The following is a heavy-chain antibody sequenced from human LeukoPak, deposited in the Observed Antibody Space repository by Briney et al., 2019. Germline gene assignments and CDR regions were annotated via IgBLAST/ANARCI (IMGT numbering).Heavy chain of an antibody. V-gene: IGHV3-7*01. Sequence: GGSLRLSCPASGFTFSSYWMSWVRQAPGKGLECVANIKEDGSEEYYVDSVKGRFSISRDNAKNSLYLHMNSLRAEDTAVYYCARDWLAGNPYHAFDLWGKGTMVTVSS. D-gene: IGHD3-22*01. CDR1: GFTFSSYW. J-gene: IGHJ3*01. CDR2: IKEDGSEE. CDR3: ARDWLAGNPYHAFDL.